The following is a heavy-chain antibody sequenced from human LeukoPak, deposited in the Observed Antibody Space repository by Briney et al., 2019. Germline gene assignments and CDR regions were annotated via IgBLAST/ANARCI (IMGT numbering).Heavy chain of an antibody. CDR2: ISYTRGT. V-gene: IGHV4-59*01. CDR1: VGSISSYN. J-gene: IGHJ4*02. D-gene: IGHD5-24*01. CDR3: ARVPPLSRPYTGNNYYFDY. Sequence: PSETLSLTCTHSVGSISSYNWSWIRPPPQKGLEWRGYISYTRGTNYNHSLMSRVTISVDTSKNQFSLKLNSVTAADTAVYYCARVPPLSRPYTGNNYYFDYWGQGTLVTVSS.